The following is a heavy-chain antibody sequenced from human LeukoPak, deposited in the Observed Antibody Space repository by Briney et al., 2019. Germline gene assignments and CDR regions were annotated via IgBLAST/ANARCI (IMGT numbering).Heavy chain of an antibody. CDR1: GYSFTSYW. CDR2: IYPGDSDT. V-gene: IGHV5-51*01. CDR3: ARHLASGGSGSYYIEY. D-gene: IGHD3-10*01. J-gene: IGHJ4*02. Sequence: GESLKISCKGSGYSFTSYWIGWVRQMPGKGLEWMGIIYPGDSDTRYSPSFQGQVTISADKSISTAYLQWSSLKASDTAMYYCARHLASGGSGSYYIEYWGQGTLVTVSS.